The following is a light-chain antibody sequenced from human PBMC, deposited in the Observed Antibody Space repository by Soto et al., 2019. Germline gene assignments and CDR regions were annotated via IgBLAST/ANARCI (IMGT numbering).Light chain of an antibody. CDR3: YSYTSSSTYV. V-gene: IGLV2-14*01. J-gene: IGLJ1*01. Sequence: QSVLTHPGSVSGSPGQSITISCTGTSSDVGAYNYVSWYQQHPAKVPKLMIYDVSNRPSGVSDRFSGSKSGNTASLTISGLQXEDEADYYCYSYTSSSTYVFGTGTKVTVL. CDR2: DVS. CDR1: SSDVGAYNY.